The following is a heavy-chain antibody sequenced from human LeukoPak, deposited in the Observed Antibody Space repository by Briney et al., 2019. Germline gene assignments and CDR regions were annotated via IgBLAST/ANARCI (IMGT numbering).Heavy chain of an antibody. CDR2: ISAYNGNT. CDR3: ARVSGLKDAFDI. J-gene: IGHJ3*02. V-gene: IGHV1-18*04. D-gene: IGHD3-10*01. Sequence: ASVKVSCKASGYTFTSYYMHWVRQAPGQGLEWMGWISAYNGNTNYAQKLQGRVTMTTDTSTSTAYMELRSLRSDDTAVYYCARVSGLKDAFDIWGQGTMVTVSS. CDR1: GYTFTSYY.